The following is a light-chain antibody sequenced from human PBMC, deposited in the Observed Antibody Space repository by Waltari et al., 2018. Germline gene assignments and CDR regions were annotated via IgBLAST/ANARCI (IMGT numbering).Light chain of an antibody. Sequence: IQMTQSPSALSASVGDRVTITCRASQRINTWMAWYQQRPGKAPKVLIYDVSTLESGVPSRFSGSGSGTEFTLDINNLQPEDFATYYCQQYYRYYTFGQGTKLEIK. CDR2: DVS. J-gene: IGKJ2*01. V-gene: IGKV1-5*01. CDR3: QQYYRYYT. CDR1: QRINTW.